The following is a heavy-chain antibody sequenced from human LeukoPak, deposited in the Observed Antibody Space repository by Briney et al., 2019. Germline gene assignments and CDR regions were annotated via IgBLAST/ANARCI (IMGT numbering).Heavy chain of an antibody. D-gene: IGHD2-15*01. V-gene: IGHV1-69*05. J-gene: IGHJ6*03. CDR1: GGTFSSCA. CDR3: ARARVASNHNCYYYMDV. Sequence: SVTVSCKASGGTFSSCAISWVRQAPGQGLEGMGGIIPIFGTANYAQKFQGRVTITTDESTSTAYMELSSLRSEDTAVYYCARARVASNHNCYYYMDVWGKGTTVTVSS. CDR2: IIPIFGTA.